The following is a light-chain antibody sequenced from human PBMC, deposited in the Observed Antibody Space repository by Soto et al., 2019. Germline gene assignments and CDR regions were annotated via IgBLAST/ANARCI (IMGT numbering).Light chain of an antibody. CDR3: FSYTTSSTLV. CDR2: EVS. CDR1: SSDVGGYNY. Sequence: QAVVTQPASVSGPPGQSITISCTGTSSDVGGYNYVSWYQQHPAKAPKLMIYEVSNRPSGVSHRFSGSKSGNTASLTISGLQAEDEADYYCFSYTTSSTLVFGGGTKVTVL. V-gene: IGLV2-14*01. J-gene: IGLJ3*02.